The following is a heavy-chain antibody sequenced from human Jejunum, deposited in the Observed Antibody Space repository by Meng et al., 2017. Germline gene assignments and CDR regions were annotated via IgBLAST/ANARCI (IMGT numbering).Heavy chain of an antibody. Sequence: QVQLVQSGAEVKKSGASVKVSCKASGYTFSDYYMHWVRQAPGQGLEWMGRINPISGDTNYAQKFQGRVTMTRDTSISTAYMELSSLTSDDTAEYYCARENYDISGYYYSTFWGQRSLVTVSS. CDR2: INPISGDT. CDR1: GYTFSDYY. V-gene: IGHV1-2*06. D-gene: IGHD3-22*01. J-gene: IGHJ4*02. CDR3: ARENYDISGYYYSTF.